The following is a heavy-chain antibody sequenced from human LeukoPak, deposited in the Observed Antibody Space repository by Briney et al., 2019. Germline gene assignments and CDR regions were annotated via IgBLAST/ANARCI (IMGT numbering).Heavy chain of an antibody. Sequence: SETLSLTCTVSGGSISSYYWSWIRQPPGKGLEWIGYIYYSGSTNYNPSLKSRVTISVDTSKNQFSLKLSSVTAADTAVYYCARNPPVEIGLFDYWGQGTLVTVSS. CDR1: GGSISSYY. J-gene: IGHJ4*02. CDR3: ARNPPVEIGLFDY. V-gene: IGHV4-59*01. CDR2: IYYSGST. D-gene: IGHD5-24*01.